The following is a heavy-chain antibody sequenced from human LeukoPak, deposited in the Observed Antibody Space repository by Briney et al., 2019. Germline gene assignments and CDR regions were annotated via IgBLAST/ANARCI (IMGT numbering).Heavy chain of an antibody. CDR2: IYPGDSDT. CDR1: GYSFTTHW. D-gene: IGHD6-13*01. Sequence: GESLKISCKGSGYSFTTHWIGWVRQMPGKGLEWMGIIYPGDSDTRYSPSFQGQVTISADKSISTAYLQWSSLKASDTAMYYCARLDKAAAGIEYFQHWGQGTLVTVSS. V-gene: IGHV5-51*01. CDR3: ARLDKAAAGIEYFQH. J-gene: IGHJ1*01.